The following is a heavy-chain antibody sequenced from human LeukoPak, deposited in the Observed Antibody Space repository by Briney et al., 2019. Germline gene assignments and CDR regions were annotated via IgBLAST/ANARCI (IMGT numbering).Heavy chain of an antibody. J-gene: IGHJ4*02. Sequence: PGGSLRLSCAASGFTFSSYDMHWVRQSAEKGLEWVSGIGTAGDTYYGGSVKGRFTISREDAKNSLYLQMNSLRAGDTAVYYCARAVEMATLSFDYWGQGTLVTVSS. CDR2: IGTAGDT. D-gene: IGHD5-24*01. CDR3: ARAVEMATLSFDY. V-gene: IGHV3-13*01. CDR1: GFTFSSYD.